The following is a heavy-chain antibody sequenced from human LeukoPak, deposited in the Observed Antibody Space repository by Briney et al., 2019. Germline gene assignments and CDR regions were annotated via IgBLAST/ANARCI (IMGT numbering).Heavy chain of an antibody. CDR2: ISAYNGNT. Sequence: ASVKVSCKASGYTFTSYGISWVRQALGQGLEWMGWISAYNGNTNYAQKLQGRVTMTTDTSTSTAYMELRSLRSDDTAVYYCARDLNTAMVQYYFDYWGQGTLVTVSS. V-gene: IGHV1-18*01. J-gene: IGHJ4*02. CDR3: ARDLNTAMVQYYFDY. D-gene: IGHD5-18*01. CDR1: GYTFTSYG.